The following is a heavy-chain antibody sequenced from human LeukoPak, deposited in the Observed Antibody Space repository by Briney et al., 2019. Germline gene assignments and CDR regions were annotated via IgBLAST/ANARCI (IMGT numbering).Heavy chain of an antibody. CDR3: ARPGGGYCTNGVCPMAFDY. Sequence: SETLSLTCAVYGGSFSGDFWSWIRQSPGKGLEWIGEINHSGSTYYNPSLKSRVTISVDTSKNQFSLKLSSVTAADTAVYYCARPGGGYCTNGVCPMAFDYWGQGTLVTVSS. J-gene: IGHJ4*02. CDR1: GGSFSGDF. D-gene: IGHD2-8*01. V-gene: IGHV4-34*01. CDR2: INHSGST.